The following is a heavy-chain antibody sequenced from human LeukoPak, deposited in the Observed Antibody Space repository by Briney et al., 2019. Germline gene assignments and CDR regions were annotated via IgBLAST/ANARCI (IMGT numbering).Heavy chain of an antibody. V-gene: IGHV3-74*01. CDR3: ARDEDDYVWGSYRYTNY. CDR1: GFTFSSYW. J-gene: IGHJ4*02. CDR2: INSDGSST. Sequence: GGSLRLSCAASGFTFSSYWMHWVRQAPGKGLVWVSRINSDGSSTSYADSVKGRFTISRDNAKNTLYLQMNSLRAEDTAVYYCARDEDDYVWGSYRYTNYWGQGTLVTVSS. D-gene: IGHD3-16*02.